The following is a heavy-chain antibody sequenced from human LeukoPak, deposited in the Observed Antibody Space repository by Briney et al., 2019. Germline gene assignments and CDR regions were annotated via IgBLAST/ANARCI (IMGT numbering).Heavy chain of an antibody. D-gene: IGHD2-15*01. CDR3: ARATGYCSGGSCRPYYFVY. CDR2: ISGSGGST. V-gene: IGHV3-23*01. Sequence: PGGSLRLSCAASGFTFSSYAMSWVRQAPGKGLEWVSAISGSGGSTYYADSVKGRFTISRDNSKNTLYLQMNSLRAEDTAVYYCARATGYCSGGSCRPYYFVYWGQGTLVTVSS. CDR1: GFTFSSYA. J-gene: IGHJ4*02.